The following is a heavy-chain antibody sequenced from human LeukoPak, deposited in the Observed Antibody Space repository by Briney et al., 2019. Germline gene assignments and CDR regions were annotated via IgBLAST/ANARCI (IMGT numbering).Heavy chain of an antibody. CDR3: ARTLLVGAFDS. V-gene: IGHV3-7*01. J-gene: IGHJ5*01. CDR1: GFTFDDYG. D-gene: IGHD1-26*01. CDR2: ISPDATQK. Sequence: GGSLRLSCAASGFTFDDYGMSWVRQAPGKGLEWVANISPDATQKYYVDSVKGRFTISRDSAKNSLHLQMNSLRAEDTALYYCARTLLVGAFDSWGQGTRVTVSS.